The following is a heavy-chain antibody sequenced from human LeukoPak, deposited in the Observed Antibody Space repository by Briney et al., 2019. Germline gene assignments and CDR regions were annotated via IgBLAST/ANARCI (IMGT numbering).Heavy chain of an antibody. V-gene: IGHV3-30-3*01. D-gene: IGHD4-17*01. J-gene: IGHJ4*02. CDR1: GFTFSSYA. CDR3: AKDTGLGF. Sequence: PGGSLRLSCAASGFTFSSYAMHWVRQAPGKGLEWVAVISYDGSNKYYADSVKGRFTISRDNSKNTLYLQMNSLRAEDTAVYYCAKDTGLGFWGQGTLVTVSS. CDR2: ISYDGSNK.